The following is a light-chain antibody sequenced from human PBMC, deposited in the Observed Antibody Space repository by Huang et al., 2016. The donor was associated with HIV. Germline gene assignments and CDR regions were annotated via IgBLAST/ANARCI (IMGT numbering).Light chain of an antibody. CDR1: QSVASN. CDR3: QQYDNWPPIT. J-gene: IGKJ5*01. CDR2: GAS. V-gene: IGKV3-15*01. Sequence: EIVMTQSPATMSVSPGDGATLSCRASQSVASNLAWYQQKPGQAPRLLIYGASTRATGIPARFSGSGSGTEFTLTISILQSEDFAVYYCQQYDNWPPITFGQGTRLEIK.